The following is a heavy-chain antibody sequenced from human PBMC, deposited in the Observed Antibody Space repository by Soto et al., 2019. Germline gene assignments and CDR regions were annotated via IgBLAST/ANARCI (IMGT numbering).Heavy chain of an antibody. D-gene: IGHD3-10*01. CDR2: IYYSGST. J-gene: IGHJ5*02. V-gene: IGHV4-59*01. Sequence: PSETLSLTCTVSGGSISSYYWSWIRQPPGKGLEWIGYIYYSGSTNYNPSLKSQVTISVDTSKNQFSLKLSSVTAADTAVYYCARAPPGVKWFDPWGQGTLVTVSS. CDR1: GGSISSYY. CDR3: ARAPPGVKWFDP.